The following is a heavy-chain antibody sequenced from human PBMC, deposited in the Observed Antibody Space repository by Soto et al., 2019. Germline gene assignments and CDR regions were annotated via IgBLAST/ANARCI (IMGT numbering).Heavy chain of an antibody. CDR2: IIPIFGTA. J-gene: IGHJ3*02. V-gene: IGHV1-69*01. CDR3: ARERTYYCDSSGYYSDDAFDI. CDR1: GGTFSSYA. Sequence: QVQLVQSGAEVKKPGSSVKVSCKASGGTFSSYAISWVRQAPGQGLEWMGGIIPIFGTANYAQKFQGRVTTTAAESTSTAYMELSSLRSEDTAVYYCARERTYYCDSSGYYSDDAFDIWGQGTMVTVSS. D-gene: IGHD3-22*01.